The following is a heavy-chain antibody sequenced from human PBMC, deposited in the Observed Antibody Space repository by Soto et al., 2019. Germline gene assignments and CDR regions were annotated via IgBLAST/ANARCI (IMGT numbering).Heavy chain of an antibody. CDR2: ISWNSGSI. J-gene: IGHJ5*02. Sequence: GVSLRLSCSDYGFIFDDYAMHWVRQTVGKGLEWVSGISWNSGSIDYADSVKGRFTISRDNAKNYLYLQMNSLRVEDTALYYFAKDRWGELRSNSSGHYYGNWLDPWGNGTLVIVSP. D-gene: IGHD3-22*01. CDR3: AKDRWGELRSNSSGHYYGNWLDP. CDR1: GFIFDDYA. V-gene: IGHV3-9*01.